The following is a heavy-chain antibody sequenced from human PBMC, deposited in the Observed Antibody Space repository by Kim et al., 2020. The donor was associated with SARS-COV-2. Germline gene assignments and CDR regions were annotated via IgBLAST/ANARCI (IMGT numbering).Heavy chain of an antibody. CDR2: FDPEDGET. Sequence: ASVKVSCKVSGYTLTELSMHWVRQAPGKGLEWMGGFDPEDGETIYAQKFQGRVTMTEDTSTDTAYMELSSLRSEDTAVYYCATMISGSYYVGNWFDPWGQGTLVTVSS. J-gene: IGHJ5*02. CDR1: GYTLTELS. CDR3: ATMISGSYYVGNWFDP. V-gene: IGHV1-24*01. D-gene: IGHD1-26*01.